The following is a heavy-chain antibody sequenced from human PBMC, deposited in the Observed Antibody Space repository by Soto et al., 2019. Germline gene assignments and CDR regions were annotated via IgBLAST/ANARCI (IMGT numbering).Heavy chain of an antibody. Sequence: GASVKVSCKASGYNFISYGFNWVRQAPGQGLEWMGWISGYNGNTNYAQKFQGRVTMTTDTSTNTAYMELRSLRSDDTGMFYCARGTGTTSEGSLFDFWGQGTMVTVSS. D-gene: IGHD1-1*01. CDR1: GYNFISYG. V-gene: IGHV1-18*01. J-gene: IGHJ4*02. CDR2: ISGYNGNT. CDR3: ARGTGTTSEGSLFDF.